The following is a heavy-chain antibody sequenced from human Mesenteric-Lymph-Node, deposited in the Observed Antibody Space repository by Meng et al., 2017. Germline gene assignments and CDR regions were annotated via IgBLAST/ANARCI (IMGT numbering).Heavy chain of an antibody. CDR1: GYIFTDSY. D-gene: IGHD2-2*01. J-gene: IGHJ4*02. V-gene: IGHV1-2*02. Sequence: ASVKVSCKPSGYIFTDSYLHWVRQAPGQGLEWMGWFNPDSGGTDYAQKFQGRVTMTMDRSISTAYMELSGLRSDDTAVYYCVRDVTRGGYWGQGTRVT. CDR2: FNPDSGGT. CDR3: VRDVTRGGY.